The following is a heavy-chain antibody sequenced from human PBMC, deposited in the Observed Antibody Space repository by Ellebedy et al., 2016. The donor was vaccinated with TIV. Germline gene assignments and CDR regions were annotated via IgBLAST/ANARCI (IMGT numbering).Heavy chain of an antibody. Sequence: SETLSLXXSASESYLGSSSFRWGWIRQSPGKGLERRGNDYYSASTVYNPSLKSRAIILLDTTNGHLSLNLKAATSADTGVYSFAKLMSWLHYFDLWGPGFLFTVAS. CDR3: AKLMSWLHYFDL. J-gene: IGHJ5*02. V-gene: IGHV4-39*02. CDR2: DYYSAST. CDR1: ESYLGSSSFR. D-gene: IGHD5-12*01.